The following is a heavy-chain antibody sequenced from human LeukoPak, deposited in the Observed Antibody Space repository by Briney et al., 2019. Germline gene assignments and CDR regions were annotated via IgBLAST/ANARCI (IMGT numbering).Heavy chain of an antibody. CDR2: IHHDGSGH. D-gene: IGHD3-10*01. V-gene: IGHV3-30*02. J-gene: IGHJ5*01. CDR3: AKDRPLLLGFGECDS. Sequence: GGSLRLSCVASGFTFSYHEMHWVRQAPGKGLEWVASIHHDGSGHLYTTALGGRFSISRDNSNNTLYLQMNSRRLEDTARYYCAKDRPLLLGFGECDSWGQGAMVTVSS. CDR1: GFTFSYHE.